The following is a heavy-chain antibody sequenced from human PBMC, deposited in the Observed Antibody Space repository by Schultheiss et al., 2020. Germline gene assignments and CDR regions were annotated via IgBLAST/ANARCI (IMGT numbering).Heavy chain of an antibody. V-gene: IGHV3-48*04. CDR3: AKDHYCSSTSCYLPYYYYGMDV. CDR1: GFTFSSYG. D-gene: IGHD2-2*01. CDR2: IDSISSTI. J-gene: IGHJ6*02. Sequence: GGSLRLSCAASGFTFSSYGMHWVRQAPGKGLEWVSYIDSISSTIYHADSVKGRFTISRDNAKNTLYLQMNSLRAEDTAVYYCAKDHYCSSTSCYLPYYYYGMDVWGQGTTVTVSS.